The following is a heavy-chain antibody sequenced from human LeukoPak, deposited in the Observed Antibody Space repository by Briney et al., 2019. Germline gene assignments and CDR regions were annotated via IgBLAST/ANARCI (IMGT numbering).Heavy chain of an antibody. CDR3: ARVPGSSRLLFMDY. D-gene: IGHD3-3*01. CDR1: GFTFSGYW. J-gene: IGHJ4*02. V-gene: IGHV3-7*01. Sequence: GGSLRLSCAASGFTFSGYWMSWVRQAPGKGLEWVANIKQDGSEKYYVDSVKGRFTISRDNAKNSLYLQMNSLRAEDTAVYYCARVPGSSRLLFMDYWGQGTLVTVSS. CDR2: IKQDGSEK.